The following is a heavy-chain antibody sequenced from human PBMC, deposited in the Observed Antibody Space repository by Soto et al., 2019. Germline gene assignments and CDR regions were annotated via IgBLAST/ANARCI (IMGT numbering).Heavy chain of an antibody. J-gene: IGHJ4*02. CDR3: ARWSYLDY. CDR1: GFSCSSYA. CDR2: ISGSDGKT. V-gene: IGHV3-23*01. D-gene: IGHD3-3*01. Sequence: DVQLLESGGGLVQPGGSLRLSCAAAGFSCSSYAMSWVRQAPGKGLEWVSTISGSDGKTFYADSVKGRFSISRDTSDNMLYLQMNSLRDDDTAVYYCARWSYLDYGGQGARVTVSS.